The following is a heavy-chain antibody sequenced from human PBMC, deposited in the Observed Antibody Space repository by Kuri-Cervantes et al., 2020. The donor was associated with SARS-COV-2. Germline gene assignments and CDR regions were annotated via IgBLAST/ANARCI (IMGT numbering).Heavy chain of an antibody. J-gene: IGHJ4*02. CDR1: GFIFSNHA. CDR3: TIRPAAGSPQGSPRPVY. Sequence: GGSLRLSCVASGFIFSNHAMNWVRQAPGKGLEWVSLIDAGGSATYYADSVKGRFTISRDNSKSTAHLQMNSLKTEDTAVYYCTIRPAAGSPQGSPRPVYWGQGTLVTVSS. CDR2: IDAGGSAT. D-gene: IGHD6-13*01. V-gene: IGHV3-23*03.